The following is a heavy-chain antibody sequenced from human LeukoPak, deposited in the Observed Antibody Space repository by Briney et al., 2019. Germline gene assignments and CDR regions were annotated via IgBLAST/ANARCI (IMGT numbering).Heavy chain of an antibody. J-gene: IGHJ6*03. Sequence: SPKVSCKASVGTFSSYAISWVRQSPGQGLWWMGGIIPIFGTANSAQQFKGRVPITADESTSTAHMELSSLRSEDTAVYYCARANYDFWSGYSTRNSYYYYMDVWGKGTTVTVSS. CDR2: IIPIFGTA. CDR1: VGTFSSYA. CDR3: ARANYDFWSGYSTRNSYYYYMDV. V-gene: IGHV1-69*13. D-gene: IGHD3-3*01.